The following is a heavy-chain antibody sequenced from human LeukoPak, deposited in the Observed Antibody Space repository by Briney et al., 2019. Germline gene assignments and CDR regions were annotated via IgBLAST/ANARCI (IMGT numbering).Heavy chain of an antibody. CDR1: GYTFTGYY. V-gene: IGHV1-2*02. J-gene: IGHJ6*03. CDR3: ARDYYDSSGYPGVQYYYYMDV. Sequence: ASVKVSCKASGYTFTGYYMHWVRQAPGQGLERMGWINPNSGGTNYAQKFQGRVTMTRDTSISTAYMELSRLRSDDTAVYYCARDYYDSSGYPGVQYYYYMDVWGKGTTVTVSS. D-gene: IGHD3-22*01. CDR2: INPNSGGT.